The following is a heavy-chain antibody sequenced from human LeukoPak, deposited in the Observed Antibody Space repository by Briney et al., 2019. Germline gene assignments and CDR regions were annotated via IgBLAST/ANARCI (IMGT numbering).Heavy chain of an antibody. Sequence: ASVKVSCKVSGYTLTELSMHWVRQAPGKGLEWMGGFDPEDGETIYAQKFQGRVTMTEDTSTDTAYMELSSLRSEDTAVYYCATGGLYCGGDCQTNGPNDAFDIWGQGTMVTASS. V-gene: IGHV1-24*01. CDR3: ATGGLYCGGDCQTNGPNDAFDI. CDR1: GYTLTELS. CDR2: FDPEDGET. J-gene: IGHJ3*02. D-gene: IGHD2-21*02.